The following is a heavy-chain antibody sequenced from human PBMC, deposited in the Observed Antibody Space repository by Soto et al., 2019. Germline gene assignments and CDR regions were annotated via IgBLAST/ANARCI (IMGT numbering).Heavy chain of an antibody. CDR2: ISAYNGNT. V-gene: IGHV1-18*01. CDR1: GYTFTSYG. CDR3: ARDANNLIAAAGPLYFDY. J-gene: IGHJ4*02. D-gene: IGHD6-13*01. Sequence: ASVKVSCKASGYTFTSYGISWVRQAPGQGLEWMGWISAYNGNTNYAQKLQGRVTMTTDTSTSTAYMELRSLRSDDTAVYYCARDANNLIAAAGPLYFDYWGQGTLVTVSS.